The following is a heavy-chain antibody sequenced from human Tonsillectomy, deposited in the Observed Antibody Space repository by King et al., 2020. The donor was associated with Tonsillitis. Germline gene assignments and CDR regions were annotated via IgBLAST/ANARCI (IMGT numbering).Heavy chain of an antibody. D-gene: IGHD5-12*01. CDR1: GYRFSSHW. Sequence: EVQLVESGAEVKKPGESLKISCKGSGYRFSSHWIAWVRQMAGKGLECMGIIYPGDSDTRYSPSFQGQVTISADKSISTAFLQWTSLRASDTAMYYCATWGVPTIRGEGSRFDSWGQGTLVTVSS. CDR2: IYPGDSDT. CDR3: ATWGVPTIRGEGSRFDS. J-gene: IGHJ4*02. V-gene: IGHV5-51*01.